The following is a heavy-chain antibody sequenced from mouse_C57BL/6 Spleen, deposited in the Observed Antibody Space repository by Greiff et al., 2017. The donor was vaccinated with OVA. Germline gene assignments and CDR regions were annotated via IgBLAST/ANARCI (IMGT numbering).Heavy chain of an antibody. CDR3: ARLGLNYFDY. CDR1: GFTFSDYG. J-gene: IGHJ2*01. CDR2: ISSGSSTI. Sequence: EVMLVESGGGLVKPGGSLKLSCAASGFTFSDYGMHWVRQAPEKGLEWVAYISSGSSTIYYADTVKGRFTISSDNAKNTLFLQMTSLRSEDTAMYYCARLGLNYFDYWGQGTTRTVSS. V-gene: IGHV5-17*01. D-gene: IGHD4-1*01.